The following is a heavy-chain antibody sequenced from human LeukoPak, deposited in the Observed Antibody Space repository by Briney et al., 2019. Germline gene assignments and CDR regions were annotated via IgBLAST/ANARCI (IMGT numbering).Heavy chain of an antibody. CDR2: INHSGST. CDR1: GGSISSSSYY. J-gene: IGHJ4*02. Sequence: PSETLSLTCTVSGGSISSSSYYWGWIRQPPGKGLEWIGEINHSGSTNYNPSLKSRVTISVDTSKNQFSLKLSSVTAADTAVYYCARRRPPIVVVPAAPSRGPFDYWGQGTLVTVSS. CDR3: ARRRPPIVVVPAAPSRGPFDY. D-gene: IGHD2-2*01. V-gene: IGHV4-39*07.